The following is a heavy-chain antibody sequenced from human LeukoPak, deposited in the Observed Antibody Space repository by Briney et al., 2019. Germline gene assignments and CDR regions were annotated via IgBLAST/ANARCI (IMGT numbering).Heavy chain of an antibody. CDR1: GYTFTSYG. CDR3: AREVAAAGIWYFQH. D-gene: IGHD6-13*01. CDR2: ISAYNGNT. V-gene: IGHV1-18*01. J-gene: IGHJ1*01. Sequence: ASVKVSCKASGYTFTSYGISWVRQAPGQGLEWMGWISAYNGNTNYAQKLQGRVTMTTDTSTSTAYMELRSLRSDDTAVYYCAREVAAAGIWYFQHWGQGTLVTVSS.